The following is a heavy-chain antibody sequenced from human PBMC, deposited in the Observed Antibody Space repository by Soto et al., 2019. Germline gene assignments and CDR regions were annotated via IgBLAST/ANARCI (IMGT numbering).Heavy chain of an antibody. V-gene: IGHV4-31*03. CDR1: GGSISSGGYY. Sequence: QVQLQESGPGLVKPSQTLSLTCTVSGGSISSGGYYWSWIRQHPGKGLEWIGYIYYSGSTYYNPSLTSRVTISADTSKNQFALKLSSVTAADTAVYYCASIVSSAHGEFSDWGQGTLVTVSS. CDR2: IYYSGST. D-gene: IGHD3-10*01. CDR3: ASIVSSAHGEFSD. J-gene: IGHJ4*02.